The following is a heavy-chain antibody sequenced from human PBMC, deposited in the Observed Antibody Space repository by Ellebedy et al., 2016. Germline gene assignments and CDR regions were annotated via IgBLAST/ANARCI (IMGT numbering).Heavy chain of an antibody. CDR1: GFTFSSYS. CDR3: ARDEGSGGYSGKYFHH. J-gene: IGHJ1*01. CDR2: ISSGSGTI. V-gene: IGHV3-48*01. D-gene: IGHD1-26*01. Sequence: GGSLRLSCAASGFTFSSYSMSWVRQAPGKGLEWVSYISSGSGTIYYADSVQGRFTISRDNPQNSLYLQMTSLTGEDTAVYFCARDEGSGGYSGKYFHHWGQGTLVTVSS.